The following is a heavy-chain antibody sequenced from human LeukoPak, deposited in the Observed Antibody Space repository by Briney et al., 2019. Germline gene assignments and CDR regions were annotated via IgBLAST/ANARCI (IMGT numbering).Heavy chain of an antibody. CDR1: GYTLTSYG. CDR2: ITAYNGNT. CDR3: ARGITMVRGVTPYNWFDP. J-gene: IGHJ5*02. Sequence: GASVKVSCKASGYTLTSYGISWVRQAPGQGLKWMGWITAYNGNTNYAQKLQGRVTMTTDTSTSTAYMELRSLRSDDTAVYYCARGITMVRGVTPYNWFDPWGQGTLVTVSS. D-gene: IGHD3-10*01. V-gene: IGHV1-18*01.